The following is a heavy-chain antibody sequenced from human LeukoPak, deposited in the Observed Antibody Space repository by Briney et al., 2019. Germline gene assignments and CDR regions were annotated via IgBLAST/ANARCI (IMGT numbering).Heavy chain of an antibody. V-gene: IGHV3-64D*06. CDR2: LSNDGSST. D-gene: IGHD5-24*01. CDR1: GFAFSNYA. Sequence: GGSLRLSCSASGFAFSNYAMHWVRQAPGKGLEYVSALSNDGSSTYYADSVKGRFTISRDNSRNTLYLQMRSLRAEDTALYYCVKGFTVATTWGQGTLVTVSS. J-gene: IGHJ4*02. CDR3: VKGFTVATT.